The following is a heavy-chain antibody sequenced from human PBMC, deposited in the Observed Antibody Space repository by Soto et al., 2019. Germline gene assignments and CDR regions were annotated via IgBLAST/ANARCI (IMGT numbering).Heavy chain of an antibody. V-gene: IGHV4-30-4*01. Sequence: SETLSLTCTVSGGSISNADYYWSWIRQPPGKGLEWIANVYYSGSSYYNPSLKSRLTISVDTTKNQFSLQLKSMTAADTAVYYCAKLSCTSSTCYFPGWFDPWGQGALVTVSS. D-gene: IGHD2-2*01. CDR2: VYYSGSS. CDR1: GGSISNADYY. CDR3: AKLSCTSSTCYFPGWFDP. J-gene: IGHJ5*02.